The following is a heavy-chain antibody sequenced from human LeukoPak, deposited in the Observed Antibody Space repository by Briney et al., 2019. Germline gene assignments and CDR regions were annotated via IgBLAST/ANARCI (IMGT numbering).Heavy chain of an antibody. CDR2: ISSSSSTI. CDR1: GFTFSSYS. V-gene: IGHV3-48*02. J-gene: IGHJ5*02. D-gene: IGHD3-10*01. Sequence: PGGSLRLSCAASGFTFSSYSMNWVRQAPGKGLERVSYISSSSSTIYYADSVKGRFTISRDNAKNSLYLQMNSLRDEDTAVYYRARVGARLPGYHWFDPWGQGTLVTVSS. CDR3: ARVGARLPGYHWFDP.